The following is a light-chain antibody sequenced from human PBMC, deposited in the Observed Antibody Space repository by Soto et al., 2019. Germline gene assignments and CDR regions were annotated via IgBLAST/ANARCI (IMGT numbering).Light chain of an antibody. Sequence: DIVMTQSPLFLSVAPGQPASISCRSSQSLLHGDGRTYLYWYLQRPGQPPQLLIYDVSSLFSGVPNRFSGSGSGTEFTLKISRVEAEDVGVYYCMQSLQTPPWTFGPGTKVDIK. J-gene: IGKJ1*01. CDR1: QSLLHGDGRTY. CDR2: DVS. V-gene: IGKV2D-29*01. CDR3: MQSLQTPPWT.